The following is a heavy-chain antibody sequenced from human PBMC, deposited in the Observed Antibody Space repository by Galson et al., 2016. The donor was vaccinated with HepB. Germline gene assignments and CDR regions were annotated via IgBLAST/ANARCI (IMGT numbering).Heavy chain of an antibody. CDR1: GYTFSSYD. Sequence: SVKVSCKASGYTFSSYDINWVRQATGQGLEWIGWMTPNSGKTGYAQKFQGRVTLIRDTSISTAYMELTGLGSEDTAVYYCARNIYGTGDFDYWGQGTLVTASS. J-gene: IGHJ4*02. CDR3: ARNIYGTGDFDY. CDR2: MTPNSGKT. V-gene: IGHV1-8*01. D-gene: IGHD7-27*01.